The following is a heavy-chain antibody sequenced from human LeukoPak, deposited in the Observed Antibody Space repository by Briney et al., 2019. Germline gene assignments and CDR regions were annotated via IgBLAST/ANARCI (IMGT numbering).Heavy chain of an antibody. CDR3: ARGRSYSSSYAGTFDY. CDR2: INHSGST. D-gene: IGHD6-13*01. V-gene: IGHV4-34*01. CDR1: GGSFSGYY. J-gene: IGHJ4*02. Sequence: SETLSLTCAVYGGSFSGYYWSWIRQPPGKGLEWIGEINHSGSTNYNPSLKSRVTISVDTSKNQFSLKLSSVTAADTAVYYCARGRSYSSSYAGTFDYWGQGTLVTVSS.